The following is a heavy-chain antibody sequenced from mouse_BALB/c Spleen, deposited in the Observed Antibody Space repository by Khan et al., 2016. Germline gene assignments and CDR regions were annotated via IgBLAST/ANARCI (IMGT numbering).Heavy chain of an antibody. V-gene: IGHV3-8*02. CDR2: ISHSGST. CDR3: ARYDGSTYLGGMDY. Sequence: EVQLQESGPSLVKLSQTLSLTCSVNGDSITSGYWNWIRKFPGNKLEYMGYISHSGSTYSTPSLKSRISITRDTSKNQYYLQLNSVTTEDTATYDCARYDGSTYLGGMDYWGQGTSVTVSS. D-gene: IGHD1-1*01. CDR1: GDSITSGY. J-gene: IGHJ4*01.